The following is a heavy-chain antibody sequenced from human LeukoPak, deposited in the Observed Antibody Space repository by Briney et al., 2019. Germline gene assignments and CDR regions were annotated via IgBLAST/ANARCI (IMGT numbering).Heavy chain of an antibody. V-gene: IGHV3-9*01. CDR3: AKSRGGYNYYYGMDV. J-gene: IGHJ6*02. CDR1: GFTFDDYA. D-gene: IGHD3-10*01. Sequence: PGGSLRLSWAASGFTFDDYAMHWVRQPPGKGLEWVSGISWNSGNIDYADSVKGLFTISRDNAENSLYLQMNSLRADDTALYYCAKSRGGYNYYYGMDVWGQGTTVTVSS. CDR2: ISWNSGNI.